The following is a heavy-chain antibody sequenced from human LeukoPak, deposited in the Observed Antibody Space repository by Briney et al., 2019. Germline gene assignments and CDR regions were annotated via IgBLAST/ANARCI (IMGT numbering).Heavy chain of an antibody. CDR2: ISSSSSHI. J-gene: IGHJ4*02. CDR1: GFTFSSYS. Sequence: NAGGSLRLSCAASGFTFSSYSMNWVRQAPGKGLEWVSSISSSSSHIYYADSVKGRFTISRDNAKNSLYLQMNSLRAEDTAVYYCARENCYETSGLDYWGQGGLVTVSS. D-gene: IGHD3-22*01. V-gene: IGHV3-21*01. CDR3: ARENCYETSGLDY.